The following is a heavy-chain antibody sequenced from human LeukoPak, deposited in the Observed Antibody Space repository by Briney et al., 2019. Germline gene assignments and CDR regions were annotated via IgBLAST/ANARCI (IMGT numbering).Heavy chain of an antibody. Sequence: GGSLRLSCAASRFTISDYYMSWVRQAPGKGLEWAANIKADGSVVNYVDTVGGRFTISRDNAKNSLYLQLNSLRAEDTAVYYCARDWCDSGSYCRGAGLDLWGQGTMVTVSS. J-gene: IGHJ3*01. CDR1: RFTISDYY. CDR2: IKADGSVV. D-gene: IGHD3-10*01. V-gene: IGHV3-7*01. CDR3: ARDWCDSGSYCRGAGLDL.